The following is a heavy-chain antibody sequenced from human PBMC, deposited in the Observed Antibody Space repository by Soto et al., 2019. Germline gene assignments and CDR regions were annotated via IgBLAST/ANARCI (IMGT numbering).Heavy chain of an antibody. CDR3: ARDGLGDNYYYYGMDV. V-gene: IGHV1-2*04. Sequence: ASVKVSCKASGYTFTGYYMHWVRQAPGQGLEWMGWINPNSGGTNYAQKFQGWVTMTRDTSISTAYMKLSRLRSDDTAVYYCARDGLGDNYYYYGMDVWGQGTTVTVSS. J-gene: IGHJ6*02. D-gene: IGHD1-26*01. CDR1: GYTFTGYY. CDR2: INPNSGGT.